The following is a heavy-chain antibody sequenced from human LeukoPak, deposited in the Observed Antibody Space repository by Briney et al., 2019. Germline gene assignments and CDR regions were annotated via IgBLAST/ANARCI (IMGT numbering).Heavy chain of an antibody. CDR1: GFTFDDYA. CDR3: AKDNPDDCSSTSCYLDY. D-gene: IGHD2-2*01. Sequence: NPGRSLRLSCAASGFTFDDYAMHWVRQAPGKGLEWVSGISWNSGSIGYADSVKGRLTISRDNAKNSLYLQMNRLRAEDTALYYCAKDNPDDCSSTSCYLDYWGQGTLVTVSS. CDR2: ISWNSGSI. J-gene: IGHJ4*02. V-gene: IGHV3-9*01.